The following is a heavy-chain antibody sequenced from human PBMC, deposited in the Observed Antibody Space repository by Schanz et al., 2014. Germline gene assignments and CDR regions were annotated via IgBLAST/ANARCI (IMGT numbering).Heavy chain of an antibody. CDR3: AKGSMAARPLLPTDYYFYGTDI. Sequence: VQLVTSGGDLVQPGGSLRLSCAASGFSFSGSGMHWVRQAPGKGLEWVAVIWYDGTDRYYADSVKGRFTISRDNSKNTLYLQMNSLRAEDTAVYYCAKGSMAARPLLPTDYYFYGTDIWGQGTTVTVSS. CDR1: GFSFSGSG. J-gene: IGHJ6*02. V-gene: IGHV3-33*06. CDR2: IWYDGTDR. D-gene: IGHD6-6*01.